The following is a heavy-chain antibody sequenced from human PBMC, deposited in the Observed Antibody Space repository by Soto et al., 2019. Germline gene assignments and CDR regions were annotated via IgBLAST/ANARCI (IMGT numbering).Heavy chain of an antibody. CDR2: ITWNSGSI. V-gene: IGHV3-9*01. Sequence: GGSLRLSCAASGFTFADYAMHWVRQAPGKGLEWVSGITWNSGSIGYADSVKGRFTISRDNAKNSLYLQMNSLRSEDTAFYYCAIDRTWGPEEYYIDDWGQGTRVSVAS. D-gene: IGHD1-26*01. J-gene: IGHJ4*02. CDR3: AIDRTWGPEEYYIDD. CDR1: GFTFADYA.